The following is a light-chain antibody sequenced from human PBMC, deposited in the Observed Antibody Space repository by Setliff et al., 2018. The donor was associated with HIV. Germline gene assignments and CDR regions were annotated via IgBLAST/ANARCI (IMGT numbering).Light chain of an antibody. CDR3: YSYADSYTSNYV. J-gene: IGLJ1*01. CDR2: DVN. Sequence: QSVLTQPRSVSGSPGQSVTISCTGASSDVGGYDSVSWYQQHPGKAPRLMIYDVNKRPSGVPHCFSGSKSGNTASLTISGLQADDEAVYYCYSYADSYTSNYVFGTGTKVTVL. CDR1: SSDVGGYDS. V-gene: IGLV2-11*01.